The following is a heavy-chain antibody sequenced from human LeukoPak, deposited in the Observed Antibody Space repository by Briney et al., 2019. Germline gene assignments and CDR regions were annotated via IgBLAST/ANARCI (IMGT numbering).Heavy chain of an antibody. CDR3: ARGLGYCSSTSCFTYFDY. CDR1: GGSISSYY. CDR2: IYTSGST. J-gene: IGHJ4*02. D-gene: IGHD2-2*02. Sequence: SETLSLTCTVSGGSISSYYWSWIRQPAGKGLEWIARIYTSGSTNYNPSLKSRVTMSVDTSKNQFSLKLSSVTAADTAVYYCARGLGYCSSTSCFTYFDYWGQGTLVTVSS. V-gene: IGHV4-4*07.